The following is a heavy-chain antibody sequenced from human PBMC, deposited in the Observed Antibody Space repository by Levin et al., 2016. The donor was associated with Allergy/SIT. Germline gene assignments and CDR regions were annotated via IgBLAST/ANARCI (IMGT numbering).Heavy chain of an antibody. V-gene: IGHV3-23*01. J-gene: IGHJ6*03. CDR2: ISGSGGST. CDR1: GFTFSSYA. D-gene: IGHD5-24*01. Sequence: GGSLRLSCAASGFTFSSYAMSWVRQAPGKGLEWVSAISGSGGSTYYADSVKGRFTISRDNSKNTLYLQMNSLRAEDTAVYYCAKVDGYNIDYYYYMDVWGKGTTVTVSS. CDR3: AKVDGYNIDYYYYMDV.